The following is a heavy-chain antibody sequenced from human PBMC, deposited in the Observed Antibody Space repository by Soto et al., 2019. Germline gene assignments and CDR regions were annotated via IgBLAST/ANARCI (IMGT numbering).Heavy chain of an antibody. CDR1: GYTFTSYG. V-gene: IGHV1-18*01. CDR2: ISAYNGNT. J-gene: IGHJ4*02. D-gene: IGHD3-22*01. Sequence: GASVKVSCKASGYTFTSYGISWVRQAPGQGLEWMGWISAYNGNTNYTQKLQGRVTMTTDTSTSTAYMELRSLRSDDTAVYYCARDVFYDPTMTLDYWGQGTLVTVSS. CDR3: ARDVFYDPTMTLDY.